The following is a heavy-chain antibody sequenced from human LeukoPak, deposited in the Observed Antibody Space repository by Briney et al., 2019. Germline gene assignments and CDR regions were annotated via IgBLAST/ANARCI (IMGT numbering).Heavy chain of an antibody. CDR2: ISNDGNKK. CDR3: AKDRYSYAFEYFDS. D-gene: IGHD5-18*01. CDR1: GFMFSKTG. J-gene: IGHJ4*02. V-gene: IGHV3-30*18. Sequence: GGSLRLSCAASGFMFSKTGVHWVRQAPGKGLEWVAVISNDGNKKYYADSVKGRFTISRDNSKNTLSLQVSSLRAEDTAVYYCAKDRYSYAFEYFDSWGQGTLVTVSS.